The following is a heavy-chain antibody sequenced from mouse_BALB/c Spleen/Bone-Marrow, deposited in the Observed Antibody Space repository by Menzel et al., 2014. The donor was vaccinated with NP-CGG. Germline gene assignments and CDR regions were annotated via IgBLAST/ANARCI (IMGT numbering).Heavy chain of an antibody. V-gene: IGHV5-17*02. CDR2: ISSGSSTI. D-gene: IGHD4-1*01. J-gene: IGHJ2*01. CDR1: GFTFSSFG. Sequence: DVQLQESGGGLVQPGGSRKLSCAASGFTFSSFGMHWVRQAPERGLEWVAYISSGSSTIYYADTVKGRFTISRDNPKNTLFLQMTSLRSEDTAMYYCARGGNWEDFDYWGQGTTHSLL. CDR3: ARGGNWEDFDY.